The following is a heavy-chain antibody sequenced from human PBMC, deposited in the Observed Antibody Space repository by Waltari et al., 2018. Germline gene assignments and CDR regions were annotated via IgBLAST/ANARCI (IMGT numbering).Heavy chain of an antibody. CDR1: GFPFSKAW. CDR3: LFVDTALIIPDVFDL. V-gene: IGHV3-15*01. Sequence: EVQLVESGGGLVKPGGSLRLSCSASGFPFSKAWMNWMRQAPGEGLEWVGRIKSTVDGGTTDYAAPVQGRFTISRDDSKNTLYLQMSSLRTEDTAVYYCLFVDTALIIPDVFDLWGQGTLVTVSS. CDR2: IKSTVDGGTT. D-gene: IGHD5-18*01. J-gene: IGHJ3*01.